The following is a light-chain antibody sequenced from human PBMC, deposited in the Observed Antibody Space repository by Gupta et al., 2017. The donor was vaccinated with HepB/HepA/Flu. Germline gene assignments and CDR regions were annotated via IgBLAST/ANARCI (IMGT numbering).Light chain of an antibody. CDR2: GAA. CDR3: QQYNNWPIFT. V-gene: IGKV3-15*01. J-gene: IGKJ3*01. Sequence: EIVMTQSPATLSVSPGERATLTCRASQSVSSNLAGYQQKPGQAPRLRIYGAATRATGIPARFSGSGSGTAFTLTISSLQSEDFAVYYCQQYNNWPIFTFGPGTKVEIK. CDR1: QSVSSN.